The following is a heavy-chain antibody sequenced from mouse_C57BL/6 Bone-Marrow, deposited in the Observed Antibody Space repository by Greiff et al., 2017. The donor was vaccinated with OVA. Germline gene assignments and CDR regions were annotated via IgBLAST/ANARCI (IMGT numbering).Heavy chain of an antibody. CDR3: ARDMRLRRGYAMDY. J-gene: IGHJ4*01. CDR1: GYTFTSYW. Sequence: QVQLQQPGAELVKPGASVKVSCKASGYTFTSYWMHWVKQRPGQGLEWIGRIHPSDSDTNYNQKFKGKATLTVDKSSSTAYMELRSLTSEDSAVYFCARDMRLRRGYAMDYWGQGTSVTVSS. D-gene: IGHD2-4*01. CDR2: IHPSDSDT. V-gene: IGHV1-74*01.